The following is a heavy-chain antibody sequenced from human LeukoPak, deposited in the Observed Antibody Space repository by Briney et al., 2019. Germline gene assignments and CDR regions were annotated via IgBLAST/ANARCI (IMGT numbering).Heavy chain of an antibody. D-gene: IGHD3-22*01. CDR1: GGSISSYY. CDR2: IYYSGST. CDR3: ARYYYDSSGYYVGDY. V-gene: IGHV4-59*01. J-gene: IGHJ4*02. Sequence: PSETLSLTCAVYGGSISSYYWSWIRQPPGKGLEWIGYIYYSGSTNYNPSLKSRVTISVDTSKNQFSLKLSSVTAADTAVYYCARYYYDSSGYYVGDYWGQGTLVTVSS.